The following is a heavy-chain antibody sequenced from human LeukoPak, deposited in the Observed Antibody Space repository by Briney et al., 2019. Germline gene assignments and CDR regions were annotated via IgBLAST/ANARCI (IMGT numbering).Heavy chain of an antibody. J-gene: IGHJ4*02. CDR2: INPNSGGT. CDR3: AREGDSGSYEFDY. V-gene: IGHV1-2*02. CDR1: GYTFTGYY. D-gene: IGHD1-26*01. Sequence: ASVKLSCKASGYTFTGYYMHWVRQAPGQGLEWMGWINPNSGGTNYAQKFQGRVTMTRDTSISTAYMELSRLRSDDTAVYYCAREGDSGSYEFDYWGRGTLVTVSS.